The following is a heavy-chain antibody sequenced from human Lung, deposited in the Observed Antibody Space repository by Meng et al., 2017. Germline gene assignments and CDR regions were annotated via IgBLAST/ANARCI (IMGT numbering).Heavy chain of an antibody. J-gene: IGHJ4*02. CDR3: ARKKWLATGEVH. CDR2: INTNTGDP. D-gene: IGHD6-19*01. CDR1: GYTFTNYA. V-gene: IGHV7-4-1*02. Sequence: QVQLVQFGFEFRKPVASVLISCKASGYTFTNYAMNWVRQAPGQGLEWMGWINTNTGDPTYAQGFTGRFVFSLDTSVSTAYLQSSSLKTEDTAVYYCARKKWLATGEVHWGQGTLVTVSS.